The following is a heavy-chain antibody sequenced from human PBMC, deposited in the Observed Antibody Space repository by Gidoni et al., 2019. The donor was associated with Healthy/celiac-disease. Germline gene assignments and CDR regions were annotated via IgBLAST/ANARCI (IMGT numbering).Heavy chain of an antibody. CDR1: GGPIRSYY. J-gene: IGHJ4*02. CDR2: IYDSGST. D-gene: IGHD1-26*01. V-gene: IGHV4-59*01. Sequence: QVQLQESGPGLVKPSETLSLPCTVSGGPIRSYYWSWFRQPPGKGLVWIAYIYDSGSTTDHPPLKGRVTRSVDTSKNQFPLGLSSGPAADRAVYYWAGGGGTYSGSYYPYDYWGQGTLVTVSS. CDR3: AGGGGTYSGSYYPYDY.